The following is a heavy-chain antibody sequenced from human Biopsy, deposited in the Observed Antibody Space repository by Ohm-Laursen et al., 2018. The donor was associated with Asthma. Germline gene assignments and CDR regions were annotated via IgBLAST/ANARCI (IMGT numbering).Heavy chain of an antibody. D-gene: IGHD2-21*02. J-gene: IGHJ6*02. Sequence: SLRLSCAASRFTFSSYGMHWVRQAPGKGLEWVAVISFDGSNKYYGDSVKGRFTIARDNSKNTVYLQMNSLRAEDTAVYYCASYEVVTAILPMDVWGQGTTVTVSS. V-gene: IGHV3-30*03. CDR1: RFTFSSYG. CDR3: ASYEVVTAILPMDV. CDR2: ISFDGSNK.